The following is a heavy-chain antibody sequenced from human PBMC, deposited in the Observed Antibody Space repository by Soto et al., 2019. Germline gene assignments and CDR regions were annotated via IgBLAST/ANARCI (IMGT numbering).Heavy chain of an antibody. D-gene: IGHD3-3*01. J-gene: IGHJ6*03. V-gene: IGHV3-15*01. CDR2: IKRKIDGGTT. CDR3: TTGDFWSGYTYYYYMDV. Sequence: GGSLRLSCAASGFTFSNVWMSWVRQAPGKGLEWVGRIKRKIDGGTTDNAAAVKGRFTISRDDSKNTLSLQMNSLKTEDTAVYYCTTGDFWSGYTYYYYMDVWGKGTTVTVSS. CDR1: GFTFSNVW.